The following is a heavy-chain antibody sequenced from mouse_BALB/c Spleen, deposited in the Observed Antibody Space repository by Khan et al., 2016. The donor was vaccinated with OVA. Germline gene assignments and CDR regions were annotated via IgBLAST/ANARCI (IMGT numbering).Heavy chain of an antibody. V-gene: IGHV3-2*02. D-gene: IGHD1-1*01. CDR2: ISYSGST. CDR1: GYSITSDYA. Sequence: EVQLQESGPGLVKPSQSLSPTCTVTGYSITSDYAWNWIRQFPGNKLEWMGYISYSGSTSYNPSLKSRISITRDTSKNQFFLQLNSVTTEDTATYYCARDYGSSYYYFDYWGQGTTLTVSS. J-gene: IGHJ2*01. CDR3: ARDYGSSYYYFDY.